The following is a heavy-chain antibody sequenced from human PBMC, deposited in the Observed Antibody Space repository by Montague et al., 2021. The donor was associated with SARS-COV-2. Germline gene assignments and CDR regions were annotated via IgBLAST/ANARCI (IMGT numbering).Heavy chain of an antibody. D-gene: IGHD4-17*01. CDR3: ASELADYGDFDY. Sequence: SRRLSCAASGFTFSSYAMHWVRQAPGKGLEWVAVISYDGSNKYYADSVKGRFTISRDNSKNTLYLQMNSLRAEDTAVYYCASELADYGDFDYWGQGTLVTVSS. CDR1: GFTFSSYA. CDR2: ISYDGSNK. V-gene: IGHV3-30-3*01. J-gene: IGHJ4*02.